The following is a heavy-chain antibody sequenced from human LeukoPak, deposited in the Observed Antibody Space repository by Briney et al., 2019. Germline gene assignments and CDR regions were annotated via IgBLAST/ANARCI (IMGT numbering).Heavy chain of an antibody. CDR2: ISWYSGSL. V-gene: IGHV3-9*01. Sequence: PGGSLRLSCAASGFMFDDYAMHWVRQAPGKGLEWVSGISWYSGSLDYADSVKGRFTISRDNAKNSLYLQMNSLRPEDTALYYCARGRPHGNDYWGQETLGTVSS. D-gene: IGHD4-23*01. J-gene: IGHJ4*02. CDR1: GFMFDDYA. CDR3: ARGRPHGNDY.